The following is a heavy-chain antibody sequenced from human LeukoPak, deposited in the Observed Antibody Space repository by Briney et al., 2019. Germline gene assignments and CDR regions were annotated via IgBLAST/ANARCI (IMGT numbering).Heavy chain of an antibody. J-gene: IGHJ4*02. CDR1: GYTFTSYG. CDR2: ISGYNGNT. V-gene: IGHV1-18*01. D-gene: IGHD3-3*01. Sequence: GASVKVSCKASGYTFTSYGISWVRQAPGQGLEWMGWISGYNGNTNYAQKLQGRVTMTTDTSTSTAYMELRSLRSDDTAVYYCARLLEWLLYTNPPDYWGQGTLVTVSS. CDR3: ARLLEWLLYTNPPDY.